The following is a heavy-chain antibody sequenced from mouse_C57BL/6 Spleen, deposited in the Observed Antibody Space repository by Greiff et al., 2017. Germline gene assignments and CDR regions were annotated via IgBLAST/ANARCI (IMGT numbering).Heavy chain of an antibody. CDR1: GYAFSSSW. CDR3: ARGVGDYDWGFAY. J-gene: IGHJ3*01. Sequence: QVQLQQSGPELVKPGASVKISCKASGYAFSSSWMNWVKQRPGKGLEWIGRIYPGDGDTNYNGKFKGKATLTADKSSSTAYMQLSSLTSEDSAVYFCARGVGDYDWGFAYWGQGTLVTVSA. CDR2: IYPGDGDT. V-gene: IGHV1-82*01. D-gene: IGHD2-4*01.